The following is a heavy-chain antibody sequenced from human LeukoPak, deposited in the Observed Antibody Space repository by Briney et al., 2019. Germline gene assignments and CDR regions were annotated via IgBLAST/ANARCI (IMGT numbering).Heavy chain of an antibody. CDR3: ARDNIPDFWSGSFDP. V-gene: IGHV3-11*04. J-gene: IGHJ5*02. D-gene: IGHD3-3*01. Sequence: GGSLRLSCAASGFTFSDYYMSWVRQAPGKGLEWVSYISSSSSTIYYADSVEGRFTISRDNAKNSLYLQMNSLRAEDTAVYYCARDNIPDFWSGSFDPWGQGTLVTVSS. CDR2: ISSSSSTI. CDR1: GFTFSDYY.